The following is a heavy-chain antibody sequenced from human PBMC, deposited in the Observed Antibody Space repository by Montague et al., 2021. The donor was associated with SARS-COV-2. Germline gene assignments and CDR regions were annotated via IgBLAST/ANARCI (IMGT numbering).Heavy chain of an antibody. CDR2: VYYSGNT. Sequence: SETLSLTCTVTGGPISGSSDYWGWIRQSPGKGLEWIASVYYSGNTYYSPSLKSRLTISVDTSKNQFSLKLNSVTAADTALYYRARREYSYGWGDWGQGTLVTVSS. V-gene: IGHV4-39*01. CDR3: ARREYSYGWGD. D-gene: IGHD5-18*01. CDR1: GGPISGSSDY. J-gene: IGHJ4*02.